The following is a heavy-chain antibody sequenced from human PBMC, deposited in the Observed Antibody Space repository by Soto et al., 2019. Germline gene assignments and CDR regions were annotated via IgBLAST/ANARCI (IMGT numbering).Heavy chain of an antibody. Sequence: EVQLLESGGGLVQPGGSLRLSCAASGFTFSSYAMNWVRQAPGKGLEWVSAISGSGGSTYYADSVKGRFTISRDNSKNTLYLQMNSLGAEDTAVYYCAKSPATVWDAFDIWGQGTMVTVSS. CDR3: AKSPATVWDAFDI. D-gene: IGHD4-17*01. J-gene: IGHJ3*02. CDR2: ISGSGGST. CDR1: GFTFSSYA. V-gene: IGHV3-23*01.